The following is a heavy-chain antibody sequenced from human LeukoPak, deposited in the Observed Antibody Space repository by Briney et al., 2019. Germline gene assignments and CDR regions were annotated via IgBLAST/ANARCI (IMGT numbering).Heavy chain of an antibody. CDR1: GYTFTSNG. Sequence: ASVKVSCKASGYTFTSNGISWVRQAPGQGLEWMGWISAYNGNTNYAQKFQGRVTMTRNTSISTAYMELSSLRSEDTAVYYCARDQRPYYYDSSGPYRAFDIWGQGTMVTVSS. D-gene: IGHD3-22*01. CDR3: ARDQRPYYYDSSGPYRAFDI. CDR2: ISAYNGNT. J-gene: IGHJ3*02. V-gene: IGHV1-18*01.